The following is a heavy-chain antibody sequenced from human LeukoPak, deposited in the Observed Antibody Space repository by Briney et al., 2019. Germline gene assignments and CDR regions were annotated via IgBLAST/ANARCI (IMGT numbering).Heavy chain of an antibody. CDR3: ARDNSRNDLEY. CDR2: INQDGSQE. V-gene: IGHV3-7*04. Sequence: GGSLRLSCAASGFTFNSYWMNWVRQAPGKGLQWVANINQDGSQEYYVDSVKGRFTISRDNAKNSLYLQINRLRAEDTAVYYCARDNSRNDLEYWGQGTLVTVSS. J-gene: IGHJ4*02. CDR1: GFTFNSYW. D-gene: IGHD1-1*01.